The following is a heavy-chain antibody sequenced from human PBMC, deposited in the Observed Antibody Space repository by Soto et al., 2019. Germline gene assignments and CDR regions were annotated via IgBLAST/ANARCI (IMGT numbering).Heavy chain of an antibody. D-gene: IGHD7-27*01. CDR2: IKQDGSEK. CDR1: GFTFSSSW. J-gene: IGHJ4*02. CDR3: ARDKNWGSRYFDY. Sequence: GGSLRLSCAASGFTFSSSWMTWVRQAPGKGLEWVANIKQDGSEKYYVDSVKGRFTISRDNAKNSLYLQVNSLRAEDTAVYYCARDKNWGSRYFDYWGQGTLVTVSS. V-gene: IGHV3-7*03.